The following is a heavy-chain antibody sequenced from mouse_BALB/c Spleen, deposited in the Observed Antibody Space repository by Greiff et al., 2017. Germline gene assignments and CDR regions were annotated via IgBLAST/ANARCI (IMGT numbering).Heavy chain of an antibody. CDR3: AREGNYRAMDY. CDR1: GYTFTSYW. Sequence: VQLQQPGAELVKPGASVKLSCKASGYTFTSYWMHWVKQRPGQGLEWIGEINPSNGRTNYNEKFKSKATLTVDKSSSTAYMQLSSLTSEDSAVYYCAREGNYRAMDYWGQGTSVTVSS. V-gene: IGHV1S81*02. D-gene: IGHD2-1*01. CDR2: INPSNGRT. J-gene: IGHJ4*01.